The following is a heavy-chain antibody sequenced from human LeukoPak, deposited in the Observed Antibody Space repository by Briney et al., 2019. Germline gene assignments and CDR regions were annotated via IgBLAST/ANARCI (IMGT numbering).Heavy chain of an antibody. D-gene: IGHD5-18*01. J-gene: IGHJ4*02. V-gene: IGHV4-34*01. CDR1: GGSFSGYY. Sequence: IPSETLSLTCAVYGGSFSGYYWSWIRQPPGKGLGWVGEINHSGSTNYNPSLKSRVTISVDTSKTQFSLKLSSVAAADTAVYYCARPHRSGYLGYWGQGTLVTVSS. CDR2: INHSGST. CDR3: ARPHRSGYLGY.